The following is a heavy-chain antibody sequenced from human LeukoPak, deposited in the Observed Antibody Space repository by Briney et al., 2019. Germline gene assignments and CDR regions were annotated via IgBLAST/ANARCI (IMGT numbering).Heavy chain of an antibody. CDR1: GYTFTSYY. CDR2: ISAYNGNT. D-gene: IGHD5-18*01. CDR3: ARDPWIQLFLDYDMDV. V-gene: IGHV1-18*04. Sequence: ASVKVSCKASGYTFTSYYMHWVRQAPGQGLEWMGWISAYNGNTNYAQKLQGRVTVTTDTSTSTAYMELRSLRSDDTAVYYCARDPWIQLFLDYDMDVWGQGTTVTVSS. J-gene: IGHJ6*02.